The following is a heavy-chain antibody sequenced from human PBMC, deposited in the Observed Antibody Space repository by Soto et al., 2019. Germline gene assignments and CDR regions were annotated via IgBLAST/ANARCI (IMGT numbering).Heavy chain of an antibody. CDR2: ISYDGSNK. CDR3: AREDASSGWFDY. D-gene: IGHD6-19*01. CDR1: GFTFSSYA. V-gene: IGHV3-30-3*01. Sequence: GGSLRLSCAASGFTFSSYAMHWVRQAPGKGLEWVAVISYDGSNKYYADSVKGRFTISRDNSKNTLYLQMNSLRAEDTAVYYCAREDASSGWFDYWGQGTLVTVSS. J-gene: IGHJ5*01.